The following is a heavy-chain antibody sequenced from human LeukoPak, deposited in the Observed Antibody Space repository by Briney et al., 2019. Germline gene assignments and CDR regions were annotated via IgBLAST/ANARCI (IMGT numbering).Heavy chain of an antibody. CDR1: GFTFSSYA. Sequence: GGSLRHSCAASGFTFSSYAMSWVRQAPGKGLEWVSGISGSGGSTYYADSVQGRFTISRDNSKNTLYLQMSSLRAEDTAVYYCAKDRYYYYYYMDVWGKGTTVTVSS. V-gene: IGHV3-23*01. CDR2: ISGSGGST. CDR3: AKDRYYYYYYMDV. J-gene: IGHJ6*03.